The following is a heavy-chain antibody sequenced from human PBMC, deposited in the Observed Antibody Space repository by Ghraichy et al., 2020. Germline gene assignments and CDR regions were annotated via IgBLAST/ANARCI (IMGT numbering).Heavy chain of an antibody. J-gene: IGHJ4*02. CDR2: IYYSGST. D-gene: IGHD6-13*01. CDR1: GGSISSSSYY. Sequence: SETLSLTCTVSGGSISSSSYYWGWIRQPPGKGLEWIGSIYYSGSTYYNPSLKSRVTISVDTSKNQFSLKLSSVTAADTAVYYCARHVKVAAAVDYWGQGTLVTVSS. CDR3: ARHVKVAAAVDY. V-gene: IGHV4-39*01.